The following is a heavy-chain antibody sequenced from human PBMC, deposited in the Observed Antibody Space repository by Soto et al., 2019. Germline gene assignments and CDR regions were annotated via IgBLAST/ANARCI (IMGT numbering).Heavy chain of an antibody. CDR2: IYHSGST. J-gene: IGHJ6*02. Sequence: PSETLSLTCAVSGGSISSSNWWSWVRQPPGKGLEWIGEIYHSGSTNYNPSLKSRVTISVDKSKNQFSLKLSSVTAADTAVYYCARDLREGTVITMVRGVMTYYYGMDVWGQGTTVTVSS. CDR1: GGSISSSNW. CDR3: ARDLREGTVITMVRGVMTYYYGMDV. D-gene: IGHD3-10*01. V-gene: IGHV4-4*02.